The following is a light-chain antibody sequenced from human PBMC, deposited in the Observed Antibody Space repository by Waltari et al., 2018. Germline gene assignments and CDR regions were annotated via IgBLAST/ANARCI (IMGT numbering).Light chain of an antibody. CDR2: WAS. CDR3: QQYYATPRT. CDR1: QSVFYSSNNRNY. V-gene: IGKV4-1*01. Sequence: DIVMTQSPDSLAVSLGERATINGKSSQSVFYSSNNRNYLGWYQHKAGQPPKLLIYWASTRESGVPDRFSGSGSGTDFTLTISNPQAENVAVYYCQQYYATPRTFGQGTKVAIK. J-gene: IGKJ1*01.